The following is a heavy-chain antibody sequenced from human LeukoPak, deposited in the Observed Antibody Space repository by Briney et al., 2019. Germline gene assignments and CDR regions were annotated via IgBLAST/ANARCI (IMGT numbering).Heavy chain of an antibody. CDR3: ARSPYCTNGLCYLKYYFDY. V-gene: IGHV4-4*07. D-gene: IGHD2-8*01. CDR1: GGSISSYY. J-gene: IGHJ4*02. Sequence: PSETLSLTCTVSGGSISSYYWSWIRQPAGKGLEWIGRIYTSGNTNYNPSLKGRVTMSVDTSKNQFSLKLDSVTAADTAVYYCARSPYCTNGLCYLKYYFDYWGQGTLVTVSS. CDR2: IYTSGNT.